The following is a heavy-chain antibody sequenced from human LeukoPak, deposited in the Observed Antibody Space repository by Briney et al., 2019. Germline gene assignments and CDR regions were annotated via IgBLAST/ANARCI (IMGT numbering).Heavy chain of an antibody. V-gene: IGHV3-30*02. CDR3: ARDTEWELLRPDAFDI. CDR1: GFTFSSYG. J-gene: IGHJ3*02. Sequence: GGSLRLSCAASGFTFSSYGMHWVRQAPGKGLEWVAFIRYDGSNKYYADSVKGRFTISRDNSKNTLYLQMNSLRAEDTAVYYCARDTEWELLRPDAFDIWGQGTMVTVSS. D-gene: IGHD1-26*01. CDR2: IRYDGSNK.